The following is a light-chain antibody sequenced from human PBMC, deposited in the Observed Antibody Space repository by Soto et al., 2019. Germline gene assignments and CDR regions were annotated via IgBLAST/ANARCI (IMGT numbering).Light chain of an antibody. CDR2: LNSDGSH. Sequence: QPVLTQSPSASASLGASVKLTCTLSSGHSSYAIAWHQQRPEKGPRYLMKLNSDGSHSKGDGIPDRFSGSSSWAARYLTIPSLQSEDEADYYCQTWVTGIQVFGGGTKLTVL. V-gene: IGLV4-69*01. J-gene: IGLJ2*01. CDR3: QTWVTGIQV. CDR1: SGHSSYA.